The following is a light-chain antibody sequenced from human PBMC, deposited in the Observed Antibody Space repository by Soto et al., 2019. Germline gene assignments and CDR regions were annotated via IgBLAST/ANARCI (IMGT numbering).Light chain of an antibody. Sequence: QSVLTQPPSVSAAPGQTVTISCSGSTSNIGNNYASWYQQLPGKAPRLLIYDSDKRPSGIPDRFSGSKSGTSATLGITGLQTGAEADYYCGSWDSSLSAAVFGGGTKLTVL. V-gene: IGLV1-51*01. CDR2: DSD. CDR1: TSNIGNNY. CDR3: GSWDSSLSAAV. J-gene: IGLJ2*01.